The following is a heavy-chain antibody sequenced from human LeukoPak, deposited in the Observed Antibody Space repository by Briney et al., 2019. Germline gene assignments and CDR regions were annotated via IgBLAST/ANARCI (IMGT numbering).Heavy chain of an antibody. CDR2: MNPKCGYT. CDR1: GYTFTSLD. J-gene: IGHJ4*02. CDR3: VRVDGSPDF. D-gene: IGHD3-22*01. V-gene: IGHV1-8*03. Sequence: VASVKVSCKASGYTFTSLDINWVRQATGQGLEWMGWMNPKCGYTGSAQQFQGRVTFTRSTSISTAYMELSSLRSEDTAVYYCVRVDGSPDFWGQGTVVTVSS.